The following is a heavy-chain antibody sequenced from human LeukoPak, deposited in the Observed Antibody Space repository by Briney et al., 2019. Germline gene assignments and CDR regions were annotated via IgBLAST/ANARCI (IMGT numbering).Heavy chain of an antibody. Sequence: SETLSLTCAVYGGSFSGYYWSWIRQPPGKGLGWIGEINHSGSTNYNPSLKSRVTISVDTSKNQFSLKLSSVTAADTAVYYCARASGGTIYSYGPYYYYMDVWGKGTTVTVSS. CDR2: INHSGST. J-gene: IGHJ6*03. CDR1: GGSFSGYY. CDR3: ARASGGTIYSYGPYYYYMDV. V-gene: IGHV4-34*01. D-gene: IGHD5-18*01.